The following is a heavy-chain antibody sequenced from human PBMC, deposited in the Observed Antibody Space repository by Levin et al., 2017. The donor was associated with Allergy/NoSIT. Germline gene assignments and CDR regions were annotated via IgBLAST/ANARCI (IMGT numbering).Heavy chain of an antibody. J-gene: IGHJ4*02. CDR1: GFAFISYS. Sequence: GGSLRLSCAASGFAFISYSMNWVRQAPGKGLEWVSSISSSSSYIYYADSVKGRFTISRDNAKNSPYLQMNSLRADDTAVYYCARDSIPGTTGISFDYWGQGTLVTVSS. CDR3: ARDSIPGTTGISFDY. D-gene: IGHD1-1*01. CDR2: ISSSSSYI. V-gene: IGHV3-21*01.